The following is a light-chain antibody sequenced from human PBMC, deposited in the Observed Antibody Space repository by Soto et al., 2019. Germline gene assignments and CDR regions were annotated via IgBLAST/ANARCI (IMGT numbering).Light chain of an antibody. CDR1: QSVSSNY. V-gene: IGKV3-20*01. CDR3: QQYGGSPPT. CDR2: GAS. Sequence: EIVLTQSPGTLSSSPGERATLSYRASQSVSSNYLAWYQRKPGQAPRLLIYGASNRATDIPYRFIGSGSGTDFTLTITRLEPDDFAMYYCQQYGGSPPTFGQGTKVEIK. J-gene: IGKJ1*01.